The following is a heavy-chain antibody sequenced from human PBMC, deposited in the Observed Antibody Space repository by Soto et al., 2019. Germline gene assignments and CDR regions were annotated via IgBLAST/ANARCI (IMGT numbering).Heavy chain of an antibody. D-gene: IGHD3-22*01. CDR2: ISGSGGST. CDR1: GFTFSSYA. J-gene: IGHJ4*02. V-gene: IGHV3-23*01. CDR3: AKWDDYYYDSSGYFDY. Sequence: GGSLRLSCAASGFTFSSYAMSWVRQAPGKGLEWVSAISGSGGSTYYADSVKGRFTISRDNSKNTLYLQMNSLRAEDTAVYYCAKWDDYYYDSSGYFDYWGQGTLVTVSS.